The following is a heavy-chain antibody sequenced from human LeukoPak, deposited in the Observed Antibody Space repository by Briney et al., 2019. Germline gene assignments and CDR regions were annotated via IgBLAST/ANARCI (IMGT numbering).Heavy chain of an antibody. CDR2: IYYSGST. V-gene: IGHV4-31*03. J-gene: IGHJ4*02. Sequence: SETLSLTCTVSGGSISSGGYYWSWIRQHPGKGLEWIEYIYYSGSTYYNPSLKSRVTISVDTSKNQFSLKLSSVTAADTAVYYCARTYDSSGFDYWGQGTLVTVSS. CDR1: GGSISSGGYY. CDR3: ARTYDSSGFDY. D-gene: IGHD3-22*01.